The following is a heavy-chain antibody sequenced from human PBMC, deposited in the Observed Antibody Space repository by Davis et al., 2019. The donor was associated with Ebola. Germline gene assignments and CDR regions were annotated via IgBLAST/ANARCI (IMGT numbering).Heavy chain of an antibody. J-gene: IGHJ5*02. Sequence: GESLKISCAASGFTFSNYWMNWVRQAPGKGLEWVSRITNDGRDTSYADSVKGRFTISRDNAKNTLNLQMNSLRAEDTAMYYCARGRDCSGGTCYSTSHWLDPWGQGTLVTVSS. CDR3: ARGRDCSGGTCYSTSHWLDP. CDR1: GFTFSNYW. D-gene: IGHD2-15*01. V-gene: IGHV3-74*01. CDR2: ITNDGRDT.